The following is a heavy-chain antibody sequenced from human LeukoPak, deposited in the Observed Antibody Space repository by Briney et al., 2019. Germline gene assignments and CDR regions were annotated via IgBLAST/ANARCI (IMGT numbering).Heavy chain of an antibody. J-gene: IGHJ4*02. CDR3: AGGLYCSGGSCGPVDY. D-gene: IGHD2-15*01. V-gene: IGHV4-39*07. CDR1: SDSLSALAYY. Sequence: NASETLSLTCTGSSDSLSALAYYWGWIRQPPGKGLEWIGSIYNSGNTYYSPYLKRRVTISVDTSRNQFSLKLSSVTAADTAVYYCAGGLYCSGGSCGPVDYWGQGTLVTVSS. CDR2: IYNSGNT.